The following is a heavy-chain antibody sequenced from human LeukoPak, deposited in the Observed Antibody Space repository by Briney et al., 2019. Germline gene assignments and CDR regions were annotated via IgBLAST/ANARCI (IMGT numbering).Heavy chain of an antibody. CDR3: ARTAGDNWYFDL. CDR2: INPNSGGT. D-gene: IGHD4-17*01. Sequence: ASVKVSCKASGYTFTNYALNWVRQAPGQGLEWMGWINPNSGGTNYTQKFQGRVTMTRDTSISTAYMELSRLRSDDTAVYYCARTAGDNWYFDLWGRGTLVTVSS. CDR1: GYTFTNYA. J-gene: IGHJ2*01. V-gene: IGHV1-2*02.